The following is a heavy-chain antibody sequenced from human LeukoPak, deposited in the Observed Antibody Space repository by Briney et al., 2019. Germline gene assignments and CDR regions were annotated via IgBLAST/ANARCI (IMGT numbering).Heavy chain of an antibody. Sequence: SETLSLTCSVSGDSVRNDFYYWGWIRQPPGKGLEWVACLSHAGNTWYNPSLKSRVTISVDTSKNQFSLKLSSVTAADTAVYYCARLGVGVWGQGTLVTVSS. CDR2: LSHAGNT. CDR3: ARLGVGV. J-gene: IGHJ4*02. CDR1: GDSVRNDFYY. V-gene: IGHV4-39*01. D-gene: IGHD3-10*01.